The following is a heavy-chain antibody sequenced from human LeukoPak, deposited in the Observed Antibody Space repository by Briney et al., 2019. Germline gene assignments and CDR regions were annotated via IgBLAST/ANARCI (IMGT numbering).Heavy chain of an antibody. J-gene: IGHJ4*02. CDR3: AKDAAVAGIQFDF. Sequence: GVSLRLSCAASGFTFSAYAMSWVRQAPGKGLQWVSAIRESGGTTYYADSVKGRFTISRDNSKNRLYLQMNSLRAEDTALYYCAKDAAVAGIQFDFWGQGTLVTVSS. D-gene: IGHD6-19*01. CDR2: IRESGGTT. V-gene: IGHV3-23*01. CDR1: GFTFSAYA.